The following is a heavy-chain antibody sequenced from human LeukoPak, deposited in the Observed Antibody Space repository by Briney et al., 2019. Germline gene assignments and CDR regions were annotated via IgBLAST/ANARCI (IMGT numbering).Heavy chain of an antibody. CDR1: GYTFTGYG. CDR2: ISAYNGNT. D-gene: IGHD6-19*01. CDR3: ARPVPVAGRGAFDY. V-gene: IGHV1-18*01. Sequence: VASVRVSCKASGYTFTGYGISWVRQAPGQGLEWMGWISAYNGNTNYAQKLQGRVTMTTDTSTSTAYMELRSLRSDDTAVYYCARPVPVAGRGAFDYWGQGTLVTVSS. J-gene: IGHJ4*02.